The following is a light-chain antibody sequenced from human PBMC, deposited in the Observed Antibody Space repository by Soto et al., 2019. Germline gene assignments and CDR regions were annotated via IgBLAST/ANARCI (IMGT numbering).Light chain of an antibody. CDR2: EGG. J-gene: IGLJ2*01. V-gene: IGLV2-23*01. CDR3: CSFALRSTLI. CDR1: SSDVGNYNL. Sequence: QSALTQPASVSGSPGQSITISCTGTSSDVGNYNLVSWYQQYPGKAPKLMIYEGGKPPSGVSNRFSGSKSGNTASLTISGLQAEDEADYYCCSFALRSTLIFGGGTKVTGL.